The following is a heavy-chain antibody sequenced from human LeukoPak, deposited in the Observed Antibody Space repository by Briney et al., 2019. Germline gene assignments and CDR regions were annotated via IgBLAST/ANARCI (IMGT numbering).Heavy chain of an antibody. Sequence: GGSLRLSCAASGFTFSSYEMNWVRQAPGKGLEWVSYISSSGSTMYYADSVKGRFTISRDNAKNSLYLQMNSLRGEDTAVYYCARGNTHYYGSGSSYYFDYWGQGTLVTVSS. CDR3: ARGNTHYYGSGSSYYFDY. D-gene: IGHD3-10*01. CDR2: ISSSGSTM. V-gene: IGHV3-48*03. CDR1: GFTFSSYE. J-gene: IGHJ4*02.